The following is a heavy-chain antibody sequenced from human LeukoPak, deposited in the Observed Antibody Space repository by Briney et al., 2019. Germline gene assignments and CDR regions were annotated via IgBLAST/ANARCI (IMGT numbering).Heavy chain of an antibody. D-gene: IGHD4-11*01. CDR1: GFTSDDYG. V-gene: IGHV3-20*04. J-gene: IGHJ6*03. Sequence: PGGSLRLSCAASGFTSDDYGLSWVRQAPGKGLEWVSDIKWNGGSTAYADSVKGRFTISRDNAKNSLYLQMNSLTAEDTALYYCVRITVYYYCHMDVWGKGTRVTVSS. CDR2: IKWNGGST. CDR3: VRITVYYYCHMDV.